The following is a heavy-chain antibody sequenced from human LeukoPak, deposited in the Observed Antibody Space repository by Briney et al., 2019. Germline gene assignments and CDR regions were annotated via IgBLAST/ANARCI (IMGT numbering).Heavy chain of an antibody. J-gene: IGHJ5*02. CDR3: ARLFFVIDT. V-gene: IGHV4-39*01. CDR2: VHYSGST. CDR1: GASISNSAYY. D-gene: IGHD3-3*01. Sequence: SETLSLSCTVSGASISNSAYYWLWIRQPPGEGLECIGTVHYSGSTFYNPSLKSRVNISVDTSKNQFSLQLSSVTAADTAVYYCARLFFVIDTWGQGTLGTVSS.